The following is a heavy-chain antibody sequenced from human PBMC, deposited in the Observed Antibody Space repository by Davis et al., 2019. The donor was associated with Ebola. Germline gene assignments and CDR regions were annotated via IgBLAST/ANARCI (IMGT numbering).Heavy chain of an antibody. CDR2: IYYSGNT. Sequence: MPGGSLRLSCTVSGGSISSYYWSWIRQPPGKGLEWIGYIYYSGNTHYNPSLKSRVAISGDTSRNQFSLKLSSVTAADTAVYYCARVASYGDYFDYWGLGTLVTVSS. CDR3: ARVASYGDYFDY. V-gene: IGHV4-59*12. D-gene: IGHD5-18*01. CDR1: GGSISSYY. J-gene: IGHJ4*02.